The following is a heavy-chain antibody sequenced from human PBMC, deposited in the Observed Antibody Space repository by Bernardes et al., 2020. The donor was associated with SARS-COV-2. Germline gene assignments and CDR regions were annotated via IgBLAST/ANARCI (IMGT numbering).Heavy chain of an antibody. V-gene: IGHV3-23*01. D-gene: IGHD3-22*01. CDR3: AKCYYDSSGYYPYYFDY. J-gene: IGHJ4*02. CDR2: ISGGGDST. CDR1: GFTFSSYA. Sequence: GGSLRLSCAASGFTFSSYAMSWVRQAPGKGLEWVSAISGGGDSTYYADSVKGRFTISRDNSKNTLYLQMNSLRAEDTAVYYCAKCYYDSSGYYPYYFDYWGQGTLVTVSS.